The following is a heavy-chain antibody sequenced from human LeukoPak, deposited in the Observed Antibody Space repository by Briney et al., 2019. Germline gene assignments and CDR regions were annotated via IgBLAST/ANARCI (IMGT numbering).Heavy chain of an antibody. CDR2: ISWNSGRI. Sequence: SLRLSCAASGFTFYDFAMHCVRQAPGTGREGVSGISWNSGRIGYAYSVNRRFTIPRDNAKNSLYQQMNSLRAEDTALYYCANGGGGDGYNWGQGTLITVSS. J-gene: IGHJ4*02. CDR1: GFTFYDFA. D-gene: IGHD5-24*01. V-gene: IGHV3-9*01. CDR3: ANGGGGDGYN.